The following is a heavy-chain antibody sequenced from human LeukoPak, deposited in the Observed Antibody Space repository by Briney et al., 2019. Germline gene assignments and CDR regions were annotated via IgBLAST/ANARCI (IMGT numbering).Heavy chain of an antibody. D-gene: IGHD1-14*01. CDR1: GLTVSSNH. Sequence: PGGSLRLSCAASGLTVSSNHMSWVRQAPGKGLEWVSVFYSGGSIFYADSVKGRFTISRDTSKNILHLQMNSLRAEDTAVYYCATDLGRFDCWGQGTLVTVSS. CDR2: FYSGGSI. V-gene: IGHV3-66*01. CDR3: ATDLGRFDC. J-gene: IGHJ4*02.